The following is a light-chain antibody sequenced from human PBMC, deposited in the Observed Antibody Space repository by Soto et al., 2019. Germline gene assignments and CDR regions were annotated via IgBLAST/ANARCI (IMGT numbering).Light chain of an antibody. Sequence: EIVLTQSPGTLSLSPGERATLSCRASQSISSFYLAWYQQTPGQAPRLLIYDASSRAAGIPDRFSGGGSGTDFTLTISRLEPEDFGVYYCQQYGGSPRTFGQGPKVEIK. J-gene: IGKJ1*01. V-gene: IGKV3-20*01. CDR1: QSISSFY. CDR2: DAS. CDR3: QQYGGSPRT.